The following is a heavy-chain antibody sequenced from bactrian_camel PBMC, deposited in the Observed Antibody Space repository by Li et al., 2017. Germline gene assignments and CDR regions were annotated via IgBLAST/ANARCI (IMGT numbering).Heavy chain of an antibody. J-gene: IGHJ4*01. CDR1: GSTALGYC. CDR2: LYTGVGIVNT. CDR3: AADPSRCTWNWRSYNS. D-gene: IGHD7*01. Sequence: HVQLVESGGGSEQAGGSLRLSCAASGSTALGYCMAWFRQAPGKEREGVASLYTGVGIVNTYHADSVKGRFPISKDNAKNTLYLQMNSLKPEDTAMYYCAADPSRCTWNWRSYNSWGQGTQVTVS. V-gene: IGHV3S1*01.